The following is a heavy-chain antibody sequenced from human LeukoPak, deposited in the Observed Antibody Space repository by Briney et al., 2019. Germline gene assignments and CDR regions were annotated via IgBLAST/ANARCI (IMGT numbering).Heavy chain of an antibody. CDR3: ARSVRSNYYYYYMDV. J-gene: IGHJ6*03. CDR2: INHSGST. V-gene: IGHV4-34*01. CDR1: GVSFSGYY. D-gene: IGHD4-17*01. Sequence: PSETLSLTCAVYGVSFSGYYWSWIRQPPGKGREWIGEINHSGSTNYNPSLKSRVTISVDTSKNQFSLKLSSVTAADTAVYYCARSVRSNYYYYYMDVWGKGTTVTVSS.